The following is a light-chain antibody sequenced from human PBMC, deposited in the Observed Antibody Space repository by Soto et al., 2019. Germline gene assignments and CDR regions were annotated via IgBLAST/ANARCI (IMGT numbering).Light chain of an antibody. J-gene: IGKJ1*01. V-gene: IGKV1-5*01. CDR2: DAS. CDR3: QQYETFSGT. CDR1: QSISGW. Sequence: DIQMTQSPSSLSASVEDRVTITCRASQSISGWLAWYQQKPGEAPKHLIYDASALPRGVPSRFSGSGSGTKFTLTIASLQPDDFATYYCQQYETFSGTLGPGTKVDIK.